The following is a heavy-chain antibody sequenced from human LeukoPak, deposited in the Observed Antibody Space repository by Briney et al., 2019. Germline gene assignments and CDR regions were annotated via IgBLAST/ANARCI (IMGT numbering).Heavy chain of an antibody. CDR3: ARDRDRIPPLYYYYGMDV. J-gene: IGHJ6*02. Sequence: ASVKVSCKASVYTFTSYGISWVRQAPGQGLEWMGWISAYNGNTNYAQKLQGRVTMTTDTSTSTAYMELRSLRSDDTAVYYCARDRDRIPPLYYYYGMDVWGQGTTVTVSS. D-gene: IGHD3-10*01. CDR1: VYTFTSYG. CDR2: ISAYNGNT. V-gene: IGHV1-18*01.